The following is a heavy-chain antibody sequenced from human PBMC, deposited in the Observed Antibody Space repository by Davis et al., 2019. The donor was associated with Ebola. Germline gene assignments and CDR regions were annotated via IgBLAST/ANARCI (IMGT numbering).Heavy chain of an antibody. D-gene: IGHD3-3*01. J-gene: IGHJ6*04. Sequence: GGSLRLSCAASGFTFSTYSMNWVRQAPGKGLEWVSSISTTINYMYYADSVKGRFTISRDNAKNLLYLQMDSLRVEDTAVYYCASRGPFYHDLYYYAMDVWGKGTTVTVSS. V-gene: IGHV3-21*01. CDR3: ASRGPFYHDLYYYAMDV. CDR2: ISTTINYM. CDR1: GFTFSTYS.